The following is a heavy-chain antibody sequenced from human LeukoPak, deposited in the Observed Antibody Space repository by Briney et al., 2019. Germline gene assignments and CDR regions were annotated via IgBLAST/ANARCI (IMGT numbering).Heavy chain of an antibody. V-gene: IGHV1-18*01. CDR3: ATDGALYYYDSSGPSNWFDP. J-gene: IGHJ5*02. CDR2: ISAYNGNT. Sequence: GASVKVSCKASGYTFTSYGISWVRQAPGQGLEWMGWISAYNGNTNYAQKLQGRVTMTTDTSTSTAYMELRSLRSDDTAVYYCATDGALYYYDSSGPSNWFDPWGQGTLVTVSS. CDR1: GYTFTSYG. D-gene: IGHD3-22*01.